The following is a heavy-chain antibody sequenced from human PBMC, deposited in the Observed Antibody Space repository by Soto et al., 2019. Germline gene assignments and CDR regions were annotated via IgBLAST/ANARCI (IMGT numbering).Heavy chain of an antibody. CDR3: ARVDYQTTVTTRYYYGMDV. Sequence: HVQLVQSGAEVKKPGASVKVSCKASGYTFTSYGISWVRQAPGQGVEWMGWISAYNGNTNYAQKLQGRVTMTTDTSTSTAYMELRSLRADDTAVYYCARVDYQTTVTTRYYYGMDVWGQGTTVTVSS. J-gene: IGHJ6*02. V-gene: IGHV1-18*01. CDR1: GYTFTSYG. D-gene: IGHD4-17*01. CDR2: ISAYNGNT.